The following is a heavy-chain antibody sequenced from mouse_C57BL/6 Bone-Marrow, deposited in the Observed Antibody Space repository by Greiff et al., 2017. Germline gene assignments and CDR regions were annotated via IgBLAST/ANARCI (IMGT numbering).Heavy chain of an antibody. CDR1: GFNIKNTY. D-gene: IGHD1-1*01. CDR2: IDPANGNP. CDR3: ARDYYGSSSFDY. Sequence: VQLQQSVAELVRPGASVKLSCTASGFNIKNTYMHWVKQRPEQGLEWIGRIDPANGNPKYDPKFQGKATITADTSSNTAYLQRSSLTSEDTAIDDCARDYYGSSSFDYWGQGTTLTGSS. J-gene: IGHJ2*01. V-gene: IGHV14-3*01.